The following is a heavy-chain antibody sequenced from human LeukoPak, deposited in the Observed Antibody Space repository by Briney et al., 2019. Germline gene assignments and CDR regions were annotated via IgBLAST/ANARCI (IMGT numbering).Heavy chain of an antibody. V-gene: IGHV1-2*02. J-gene: IGHJ4*02. D-gene: IGHD1-1*01. Sequence: ASVKVSCKASGYTFTGYYMHWVRQAPGQGLEWMGWINPNSGSTNYAQKFQGRVTMTRDTSISTAYMELSRLRSDDTAVYYCARDRTSTTGTYYFDYWGQGTLVTVSS. CDR3: ARDRTSTTGTYYFDY. CDR2: INPNSGST. CDR1: GYTFTGYY.